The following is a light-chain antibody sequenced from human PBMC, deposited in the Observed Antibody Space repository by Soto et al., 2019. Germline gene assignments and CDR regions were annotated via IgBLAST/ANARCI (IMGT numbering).Light chain of an antibody. V-gene: IGKV1-5*03. CDR2: KAS. J-gene: IGKJ2*01. CDR1: QSISSW. CDR3: QQYDYYPYT. Sequence: DIQMTQSPSTLSASVGDRVTITCRASQSISSWLAWYQQKPGEAPKILIYKASSLETGVPSRFSGSGSGTEFXLTISSLQPDDFATYYCQQYDYYPYTFGQGTKLEIK.